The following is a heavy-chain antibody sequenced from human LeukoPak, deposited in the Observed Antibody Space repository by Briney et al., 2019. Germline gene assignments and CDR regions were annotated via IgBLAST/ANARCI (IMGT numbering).Heavy chain of an antibody. Sequence: SETLSLTCAVYGGSFSGYYWSWIRQPLGKGLEWIGRIYTSGSTNYNPSLKSRVTMSVDTSKNQFSLKLSSVTAADTAVYYCARDVLCSSTSCHVGHGWFDPWGQGTLVTVSS. J-gene: IGHJ5*02. CDR3: ARDVLCSSTSCHVGHGWFDP. V-gene: IGHV4-59*10. CDR1: GGSFSGYY. D-gene: IGHD2-2*01. CDR2: IYTSGST.